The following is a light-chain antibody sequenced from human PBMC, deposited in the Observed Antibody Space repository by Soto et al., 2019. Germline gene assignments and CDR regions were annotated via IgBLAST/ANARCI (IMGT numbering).Light chain of an antibody. J-gene: IGKJ4*01. Sequence: EIVLTQSPATLSLSPGERATLSCRSSQSVSSYLAWYQQKPGQAPRLLIYDASNMPPGIPARFSGSGSGPAFTLTNSSLVPEDFAVYYCKQRTTFGGGTKVEIK. CDR1: QSVSSY. CDR2: DAS. CDR3: KQRTT. V-gene: IGKV3-11*01.